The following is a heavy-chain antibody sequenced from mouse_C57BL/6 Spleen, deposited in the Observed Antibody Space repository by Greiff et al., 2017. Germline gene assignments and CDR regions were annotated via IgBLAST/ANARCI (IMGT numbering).Heavy chain of an antibody. CDR1: GYTFTDYY. CDR2: INPYNGGT. Sequence: EVQLQQSGPVLVKPGASVKMSCKASGYTFTDYYMNWVKQSHGKSLEWIGVINPYNGGTSYNQKFKGKATLTVDKSSSTAYMELNSLTSEDSAVXYCARSGYGSRPYFDYWGQGTTLTVSS. D-gene: IGHD1-1*01. V-gene: IGHV1-19*01. CDR3: ARSGYGSRPYFDY. J-gene: IGHJ2*01.